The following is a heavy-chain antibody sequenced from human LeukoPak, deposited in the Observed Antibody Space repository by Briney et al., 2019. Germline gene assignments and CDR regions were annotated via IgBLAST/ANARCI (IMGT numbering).Heavy chain of an antibody. J-gene: IGHJ4*02. CDR3: ARDRSVGEFDY. V-gene: IGHV3-7*03. D-gene: IGHD3-16*01. Sequence: GSLRLSCAASGFTFRSYWMSWVRQAPGKGLEWVANIKQDGSEKYYVDSVKGRFTISRDNAKNSLYLQMNGLRTEDTAVYYCARDRSVGEFDYWGQGTLVTVSS. CDR2: IKQDGSEK. CDR1: GFTFRSYW.